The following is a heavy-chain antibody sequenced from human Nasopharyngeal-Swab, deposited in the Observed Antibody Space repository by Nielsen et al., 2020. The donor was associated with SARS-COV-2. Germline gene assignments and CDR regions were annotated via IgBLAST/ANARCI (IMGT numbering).Heavy chain of an antibody. Sequence: WIRQPPGKGLEWVSSISSSSSYIYYADSVKGRFTISRDNAKNSLYLQMNSLRAEDTAVYYCATVGRPYCSGGSCLTPWGQGTLVTVSS. D-gene: IGHD2-15*01. V-gene: IGHV3-21*01. CDR3: ATVGRPYCSGGSCLTP. CDR2: ISSSSSYI. J-gene: IGHJ5*02.